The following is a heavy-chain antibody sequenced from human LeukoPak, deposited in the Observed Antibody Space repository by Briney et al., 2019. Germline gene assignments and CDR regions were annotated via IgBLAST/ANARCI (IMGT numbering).Heavy chain of an antibody. J-gene: IGHJ4*02. CDR3: ARQCSITSCL. D-gene: IGHD2-2*01. CDR1: GFTFSSYA. V-gene: IGHV3-30-3*01. CDR2: ISYDGSNK. Sequence: SGGSLRLSCAASGFTFSSYAMHWVRQAPGKGLEWVAVISYDGSNKYYADSVKGRFTISRDNPKNTLYLQMNSLRAEDTAVYYCARQCSITSCLWGQGTLVTVSS.